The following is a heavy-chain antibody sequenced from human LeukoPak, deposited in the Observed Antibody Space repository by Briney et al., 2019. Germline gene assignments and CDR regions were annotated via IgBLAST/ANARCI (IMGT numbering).Heavy chain of an antibody. Sequence: SEALSLTCTVSGGSISSYYWSWIRQPPGKGLEWIGYIYYSGSTNYNPSLKSRVTISVDTSKNQFSLKLSSVTAADTAVYYCARGRSHRLYGSGRYPFDYWGQGTLVTVSS. CDR1: GGSISSYY. CDR3: ARGRSHRLYGSGRYPFDY. V-gene: IGHV4-59*12. D-gene: IGHD3-10*01. CDR2: IYYSGST. J-gene: IGHJ4*02.